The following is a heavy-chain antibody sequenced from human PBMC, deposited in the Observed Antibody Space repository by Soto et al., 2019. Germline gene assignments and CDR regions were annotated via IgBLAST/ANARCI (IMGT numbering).Heavy chain of an antibody. CDR1: GFTFSSYD. CDR3: ALGSYGTGSPIATYYFDY. V-gene: IGHV3-13*01. CDR2: ISTAGDT. Sequence: EVQLVESGGGLVQPGGSLRLSCAASGFTFSSYDMHWVRQATGKGLEWVSAISTAGDTYYPGSVKGRFTISREHAKNSLYLQMNILRAGATPVYYCALGSYGTGSPIATYYFDYWGQATLVTVSP. J-gene: IGHJ4*02. D-gene: IGHD3-10*01.